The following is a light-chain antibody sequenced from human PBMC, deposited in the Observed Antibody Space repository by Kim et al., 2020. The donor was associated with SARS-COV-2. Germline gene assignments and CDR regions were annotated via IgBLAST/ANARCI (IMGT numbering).Light chain of an antibody. Sequence: EIVLTQSPGTLSLSPGERATLSCRASQSVSNSYLAWYQQKPGQAPMLLIYGASIKATGIPDRFSGSASGTDFTLTISRLEPEDFAAYYCQQYGSSPLTFGGGTKVDIK. J-gene: IGKJ4*01. V-gene: IGKV3-20*01. CDR2: GAS. CDR1: QSVSNSY. CDR3: QQYGSSPLT.